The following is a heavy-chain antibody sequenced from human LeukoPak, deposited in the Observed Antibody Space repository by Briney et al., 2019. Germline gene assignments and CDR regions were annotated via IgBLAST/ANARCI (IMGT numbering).Heavy chain of an antibody. V-gene: IGHV3-33*06. CDR2: IWHGQKKE. CDR1: GFTFSKYG. CDR3: AKISGDY. J-gene: IGHJ4*02. Sequence: GTSLRLSCAASGFTFSKYGMHWVRQAPGKGLEWVAVIWHGQKKEYYADSVKGRFTISRHNSKNTLYLQMNSLRAEDTAVYYCAKISGDYWGQGTLVTVSS.